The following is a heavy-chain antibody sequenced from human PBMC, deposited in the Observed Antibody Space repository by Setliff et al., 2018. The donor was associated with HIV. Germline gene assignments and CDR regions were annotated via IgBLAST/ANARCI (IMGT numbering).Heavy chain of an antibody. Sequence: SETLSLTCAVSGYSISSGYYWGWCRQPPGKGLEWIGTIYHSGSTYYNPSLKSRVTISVDTSKNQFSLRLSSVTAADSAVYYCARRRETIVVVIGIPNWYFDLWGRGTLVTVSS. J-gene: IGHJ2*01. V-gene: IGHV4-38-2*01. CDR2: IYHSGST. D-gene: IGHD2-21*01. CDR3: ARRRETIVVVIGIPNWYFDL. CDR1: GYSISSGYY.